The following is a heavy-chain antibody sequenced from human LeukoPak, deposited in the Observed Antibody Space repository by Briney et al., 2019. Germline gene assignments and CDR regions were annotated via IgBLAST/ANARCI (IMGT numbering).Heavy chain of an antibody. CDR2: INHSGST. D-gene: IGHD3-22*01. CDR3: ARDRGYWYDSSGYYPVDAFDI. J-gene: IGHJ3*02. V-gene: IGHV4-34*01. CDR1: GGSFSGYY. Sequence: SETLSLTCAVYGGSFSGYYWSWIRQPPGKGLEWIGEINHSGSTNYNPSLKSRVTMSVDTSKNQFSLKLSSVTAADTAVYYCARDRGYWYDSSGYYPVDAFDIWGQGTMVTVSS.